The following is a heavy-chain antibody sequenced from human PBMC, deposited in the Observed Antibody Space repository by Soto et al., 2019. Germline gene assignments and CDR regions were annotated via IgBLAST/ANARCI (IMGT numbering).Heavy chain of an antibody. Sequence: PGGSLRLSCAASGFTFGSYAMSWVRQAPGKGLEWVSTISGSGGSTYYADSVKGRFTISRDNSKNTLYLQMNSLRAEDTAGYYCAKGPRSTMIEVVILNWFDPWGQGTLVTVS. CDR2: ISGSGGST. D-gene: IGHD3-22*01. J-gene: IGHJ5*02. CDR3: AKGPRSTMIEVVILNWFDP. CDR1: GFTFGSYA. V-gene: IGHV3-23*01.